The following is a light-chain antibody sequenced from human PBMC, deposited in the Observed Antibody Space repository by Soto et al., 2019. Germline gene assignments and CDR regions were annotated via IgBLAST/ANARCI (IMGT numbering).Light chain of an antibody. CDR3: QQDDNWPPLT. Sequence: EVVMTQSPATLSVSPGERATLSCRASQNIRKNLAGYRQTPGQAPRLLVYSATTRAAGVPPRFSGSGSGTEFTLTIISLQSEDSAVYYWQQDDNWPPLTFGQGTTLEI. CDR2: SAT. V-gene: IGKV3-15*01. CDR1: QNIRKN. J-gene: IGKJ1*01.